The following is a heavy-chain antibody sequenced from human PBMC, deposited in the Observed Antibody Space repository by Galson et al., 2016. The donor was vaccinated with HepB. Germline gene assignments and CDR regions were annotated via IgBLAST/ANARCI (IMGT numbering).Heavy chain of an antibody. Sequence: PSFQGHVTISADKSISTAYLQWSSLKASDTAMYYCTRRAGEPGSVVDAFDIWGQGTMVTVSS. CDR3: TRRAGEPGSVVDAFDI. J-gene: IGHJ3*02. D-gene: IGHD1-26*01. V-gene: IGHV5-10-1*01.